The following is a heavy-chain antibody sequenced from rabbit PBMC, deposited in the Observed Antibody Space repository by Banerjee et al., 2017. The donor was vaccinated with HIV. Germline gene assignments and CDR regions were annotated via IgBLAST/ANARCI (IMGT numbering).Heavy chain of an antibody. CDR2: IYGGSSDNT. CDR3: ARDLAGVIGWNFNL. Sequence: QEQLKETGGGLVQPGGSLTLTCTASGFDISNGYWICWVRQAPGKGLEWIACIYGGSSDNTAYASLAKGRFTISKTSSTTVTLQMTSLTAADTATYFCARDLAGVIGWNFNLWGQGTLVTVS. J-gene: IGHJ4*01. V-gene: IGHV1S45*01. CDR1: GFDISNGYW. D-gene: IGHD4-1*01.